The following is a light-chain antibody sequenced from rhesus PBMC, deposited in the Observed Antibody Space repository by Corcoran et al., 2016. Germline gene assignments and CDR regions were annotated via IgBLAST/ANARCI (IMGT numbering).Light chain of an antibody. J-gene: IGLJ1*01. V-gene: IGLV2-11*01. Sequence: QSAPIQSPSVSGSLGQSVTISCTGTSSDIGRYNYVSWYRQQPGTTPKLMMFKVNMRPSGVSDRFSGSKSGNTASLTISGLQAEDEADYYGHSYTNSDSYILGTGTRLTVL. CDR2: KVN. CDR1: SSDIGRYNY. CDR3: HSYTNSDSYI.